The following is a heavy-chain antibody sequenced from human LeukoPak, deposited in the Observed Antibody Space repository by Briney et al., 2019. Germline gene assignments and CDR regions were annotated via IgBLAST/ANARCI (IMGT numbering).Heavy chain of an antibody. CDR1: AGSISSYY. Sequence: SETLSLTCTVSAGSISSYYWTWIRQPPGKGLEWIGYIFPSGSAYYNPSLKTRVTISVDTSKNQFSLKLTSVTAADTAVYYCARRHHYSYLMDVWGKGTTVTVSS. J-gene: IGHJ6*03. CDR3: ARRHHYSYLMDV. V-gene: IGHV4-4*09. CDR2: IFPSGSA.